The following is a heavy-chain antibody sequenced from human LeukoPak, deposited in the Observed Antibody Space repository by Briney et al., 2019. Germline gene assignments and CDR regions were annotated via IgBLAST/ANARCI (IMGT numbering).Heavy chain of an antibody. Sequence: PSETLSLTCTVSGGSISGGNYYWGWIRQPPGRGLEWIGSIYYSGSPYYNPSLKSRLTISIDTSKNQFSLKLSSVTAADTAVYYCARDRGYSGYGPDWGQGTLVTVSS. D-gene: IGHD5-12*01. CDR1: GGSISGGNYY. CDR2: IYYSGSP. CDR3: ARDRGYSGYGPD. J-gene: IGHJ4*02. V-gene: IGHV4-39*07.